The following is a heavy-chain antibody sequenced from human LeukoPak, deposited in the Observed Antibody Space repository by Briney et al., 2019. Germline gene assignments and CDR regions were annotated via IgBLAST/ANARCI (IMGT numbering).Heavy chain of an antibody. D-gene: IGHD5-12*01. Sequence: AGGSLRLSCAASGFTFSDYYMSWIRQAPGKGLEWVSYISSSGSTIYYADSVRGRFSISRDNAKNSLFLQMNSLRVEDTATYYCASDIVATSGDFWGQGTLVSVSS. CDR3: ASDIVATSGDF. CDR1: GFTFSDYY. CDR2: ISSSGSTI. V-gene: IGHV3-11*01. J-gene: IGHJ4*02.